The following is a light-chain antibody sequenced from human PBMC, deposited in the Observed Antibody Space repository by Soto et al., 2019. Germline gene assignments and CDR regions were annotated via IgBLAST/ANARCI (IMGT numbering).Light chain of an antibody. V-gene: IGKV3-11*01. CDR2: DAS. J-gene: IGKJ5*01. CDR3: QQRSAWPPIT. CDR1: QSVSSN. Sequence: DIVLTQSPATLSLSPGERATLSCRASQSVSSNLAWYQQKPGQAPRLLIYDASNRATGIPARFSGSGSGTDFTLTISTLEPEDFAVYYCQQRSAWPPITFSQGTRLEIK.